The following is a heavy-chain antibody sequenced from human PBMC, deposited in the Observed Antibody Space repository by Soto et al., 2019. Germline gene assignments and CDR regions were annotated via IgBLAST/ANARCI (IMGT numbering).Heavy chain of an antibody. Sequence: SLTCTVSGGSISSYYWSWIRQPPGKGLEWIGYIYYSGSTNYNPSLKSRVTISVDTSKNQFSLKLSSVTAADTAVYYCARDSPYSSSSGIHYWGQGTLVTVSS. CDR2: IYYSGST. V-gene: IGHV4-59*01. CDR3: ARDSPYSSSSGIHY. J-gene: IGHJ4*02. D-gene: IGHD6-6*01. CDR1: GGSISSYY.